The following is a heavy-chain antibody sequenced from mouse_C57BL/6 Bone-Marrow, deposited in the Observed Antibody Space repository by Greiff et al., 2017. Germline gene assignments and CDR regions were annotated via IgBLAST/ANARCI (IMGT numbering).Heavy chain of an antibody. CDR2: IYPGSGST. J-gene: IGHJ4*01. V-gene: IGHV1-55*01. Sequence: QVQLQQPGAELVKPGASVKMSCKASGYTFTSYWITWVKQRPGQGLEWIGDIYPGSGSTNYNEKFKSKATLTVDTSSSTAYMQRSSLTSEDSAVDYCARSRDCGGAMDYWGQGTSVTVSS. CDR3: ARSRDCGGAMDY. CDR1: GYTFTSYW.